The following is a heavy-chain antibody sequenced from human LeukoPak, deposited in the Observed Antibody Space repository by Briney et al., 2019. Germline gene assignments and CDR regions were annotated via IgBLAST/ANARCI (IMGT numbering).Heavy chain of an antibody. CDR2: IHLSEST. CDR3: ARLPYFYGSGMGQGGDNWFDP. CDR1: GYSISSGYY. J-gene: IGHJ5*02. Sequence: SETLSLTSCVSGYSISSGYYWGWIRQSPGKGLEWIWTIHLSESTDYNTSLKSRVTISLHPSNNQCSLKLSSVTAADTAVYYCARLPYFYGSGMGQGGDNWFDPWGQGTLVTVSS. V-gene: IGHV4-38-2*01. D-gene: IGHD3-10*01.